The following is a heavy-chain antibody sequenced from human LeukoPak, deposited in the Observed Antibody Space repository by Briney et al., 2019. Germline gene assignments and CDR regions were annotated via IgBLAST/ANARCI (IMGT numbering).Heavy chain of an antibody. V-gene: IGHV3-7*04. CDR1: GFIFSSYW. CDR2: IKQDGSEK. Sequence: GGSLRLSCAASGFIFSSYWMSWVRQAPGKGLEWVANIKQDGSEKYYVGSVKGRFTISRDDAKNSLYLQMNSLRAEDTAVYYCGRAYCSGGSCYLRYWGQGTLVTVSS. CDR3: GRAYCSGGSCYLRY. J-gene: IGHJ4*02. D-gene: IGHD2-15*01.